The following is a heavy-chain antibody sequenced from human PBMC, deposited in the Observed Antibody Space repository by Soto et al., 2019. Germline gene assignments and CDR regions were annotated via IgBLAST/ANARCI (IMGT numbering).Heavy chain of an antibody. CDR1: GGAIISGGYY. CDR3: ARDRSIGGFDY. V-gene: IGHV4-31*03. CDR2: IYYSGST. J-gene: IGHJ4*02. Sequence: SETLSLTCTVSGGAIISGGYYFICIRQHPWKGLEWIGYIYYSGSTYYNPSLKSRVTTSVDTSKNQFSLKLSSVTAADTAVYYCARDRSIGGFDYWGQGTLVTVSS. D-gene: IGHD3-10*01.